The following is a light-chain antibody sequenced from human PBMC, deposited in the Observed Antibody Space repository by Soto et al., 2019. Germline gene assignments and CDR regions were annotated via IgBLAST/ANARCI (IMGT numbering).Light chain of an antibody. Sequence: ETVLTQSPATLSLSPGERATLSCRASQSISSYLAWYQQKPGQAPRLLIYDASIRATGIPARFSGSGSGTYFTLTISSLEPEDFAVYYCQQRFTWPSFGPGTKVDIK. CDR1: QSISSY. CDR3: QQRFTWPS. J-gene: IGKJ3*01. CDR2: DAS. V-gene: IGKV3-11*01.